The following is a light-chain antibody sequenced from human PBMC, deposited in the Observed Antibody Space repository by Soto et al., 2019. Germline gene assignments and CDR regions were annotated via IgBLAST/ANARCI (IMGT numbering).Light chain of an antibody. CDR1: QSIRSER. CDR3: QEYDGAPIT. CDR2: DAS. J-gene: IGKJ5*01. Sequence: EIVLTQSPDTLSLSPGERATLSCRASQSIRSERLAWYQQKPGQASRLVIFDASNRASGMPERFSGSGSGTDFTLTIARLEPEDFAVYYCQEYDGAPITFGLGTRLEIK. V-gene: IGKV3-20*01.